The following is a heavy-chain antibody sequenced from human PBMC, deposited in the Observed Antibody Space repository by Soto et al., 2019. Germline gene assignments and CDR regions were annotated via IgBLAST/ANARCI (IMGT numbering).Heavy chain of an antibody. J-gene: IGHJ4*02. CDR3: ALGTIHPIYYYGSGTEY. V-gene: IGHV3-33*01. CDR1: GFTFSSYG. CDR2: IWYDGSNK. Sequence: GGSLRLSCAASGFTFSSYGMHWVRQAPGKGLEWVAVIWYDGSNKYYADSVKGRFTISRDNSKNTLYLQMNSLRAEDTAVYYCALGTIHPIYYYGSGTEYWGQGTLVTVSS. D-gene: IGHD3-10*01.